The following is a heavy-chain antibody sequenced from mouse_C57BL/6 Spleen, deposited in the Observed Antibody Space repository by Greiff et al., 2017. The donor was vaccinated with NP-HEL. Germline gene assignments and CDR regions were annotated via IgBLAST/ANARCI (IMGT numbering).Heavy chain of an antibody. D-gene: IGHD2-1*01. CDR1: GYTFTSYG. J-gene: IGHJ4*01. V-gene: IGHV1-81*01. Sequence: VQLQQSGAELARPGASVKLSCKASGYTFTSYGISWVKQRTGQGLEWIGEIYPRSGNTYYNEKFKGKATLTADKSSSTAYMELRSLTSEDSAVYFCARRVTTSSYYAMDYWGQGTSVTVSS. CDR2: IYPRSGNT. CDR3: ARRVTTSSYYAMDY.